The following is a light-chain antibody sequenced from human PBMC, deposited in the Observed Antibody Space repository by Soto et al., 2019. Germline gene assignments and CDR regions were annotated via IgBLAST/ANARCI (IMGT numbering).Light chain of an antibody. CDR2: DVS. CDR3: SSYTSSSPYV. V-gene: IGLV2-14*01. J-gene: IGLJ1*01. CDR1: GCDVGGHDS. Sequence: QSVLTQPASVSGSPGQSITISCTGTGCDVGGHDSVSWYQQHPGKAPKLLIYDVSNRPSGVSNRFSGSKSGNTASLTISGLQAEDEADYYCSSYTSSSPYVFGTGTKVTVL.